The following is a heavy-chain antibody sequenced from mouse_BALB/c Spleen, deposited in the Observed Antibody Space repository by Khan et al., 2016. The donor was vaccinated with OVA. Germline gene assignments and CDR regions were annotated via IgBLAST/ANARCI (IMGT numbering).Heavy chain of an antibody. CDR2: INTYTGDP. Sequence: QIQLVQFGPELKKPGETVKISCKASGYTFTIYGMNWVRQAPGKGLKWMGWINTYTGDPTYADDFKGRFAFSLETSASTAFLQINNLKNEDTATYFCARVGYNGTMDYWGQGTSVTVSS. CDR1: GYTFTIYG. CDR3: ARVGYNGTMDY. D-gene: IGHD2-14*01. V-gene: IGHV9-3-1*01. J-gene: IGHJ4*01.